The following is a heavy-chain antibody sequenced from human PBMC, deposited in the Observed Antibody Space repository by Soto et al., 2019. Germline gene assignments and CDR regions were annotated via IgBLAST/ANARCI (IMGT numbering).Heavy chain of an antibody. CDR1: GYIFVNYG. J-gene: IGHJ6*02. V-gene: IGHV1-18*01. CDR3: VMVANYVTPTPQDV. Sequence: QVQLVQSGDEVKKPGASVKVSCKASGYIFVNYGIAWVRHAPGQGLEWMGWISHYTGNTHSATKVQGRLTMTTDTSTSTAYMDLGSLTSDDTDVYYCVMVANYVTPTPQDVWGQGTTVTVSS. D-gene: IGHD3-16*01. CDR2: ISHYTGNT.